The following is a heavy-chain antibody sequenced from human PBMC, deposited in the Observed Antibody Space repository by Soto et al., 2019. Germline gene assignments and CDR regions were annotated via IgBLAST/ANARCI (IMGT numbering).Heavy chain of an antibody. V-gene: IGHV4-61*01. CDR3: ARNIRGYRQVFSY. Sequence: LALTRTAAGDAVSSGSYYWTWVRQPPGQGLEWIGYISYSGSTNYNPSLQSRVTISVDTSKNQFSLKLTSVTAADTAFYYCARNIRGYRQVFSYCAQRTPVTVS. CDR1: GDAVSSGSYY. D-gene: IGHD5-18*01. J-gene: IGHJ4*02. CDR2: ISYSGST.